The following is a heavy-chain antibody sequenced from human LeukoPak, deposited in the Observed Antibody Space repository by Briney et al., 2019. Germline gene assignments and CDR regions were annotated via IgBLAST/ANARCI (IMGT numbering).Heavy chain of an antibody. Sequence: GGSLRLSCAASGFTFSSYGMSWVRQAPGKGLEWVSAISGSGGSTYYADSVKGRFTISRDNSKNTLHLQMNSLRAEDTAVYYCAELGITMIGGVWGKGTTVTISS. CDR2: ISGSGGST. CDR1: GFTFSSYG. D-gene: IGHD3-10*02. CDR3: AELGITMIGGV. J-gene: IGHJ6*04. V-gene: IGHV3-23*01.